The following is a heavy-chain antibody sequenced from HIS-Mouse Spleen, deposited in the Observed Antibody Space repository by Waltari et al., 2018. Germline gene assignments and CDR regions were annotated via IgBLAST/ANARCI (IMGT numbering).Heavy chain of an antibody. V-gene: IGHV3-30*18. Sequence: QVQLVESGGGVVKPGRSLRRSCAASAFTFSSYGMHWVRQAPGKGLEWVAVISYDGSNKYYADSVKGRFTISRDNSKNTLYLQMNSLRAEDTAVYYCAKASSGWLDYWGQGTLVTVSS. CDR1: AFTFSSYG. CDR3: AKASSGWLDY. J-gene: IGHJ4*02. D-gene: IGHD6-19*01. CDR2: ISYDGSNK.